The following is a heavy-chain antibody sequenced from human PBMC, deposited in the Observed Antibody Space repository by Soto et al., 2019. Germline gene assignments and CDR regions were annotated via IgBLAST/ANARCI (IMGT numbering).Heavy chain of an antibody. CDR2: EYYRSKWYY. V-gene: IGHV6-1*01. J-gene: IGHJ5*02. Sequence: SQTLSLTCAISGGSVSSNSFSWNWIRQSPSRGLEWLGREYYRSKWYYDYAESVKSRIAISPDTSKNQFSLQLNSVTPEDTAVYYCARGTAWFDPWGQGTLVTVSS. D-gene: IGHD1-1*01. CDR3: ARGTAWFDP. CDR1: GGSVSSNSFS.